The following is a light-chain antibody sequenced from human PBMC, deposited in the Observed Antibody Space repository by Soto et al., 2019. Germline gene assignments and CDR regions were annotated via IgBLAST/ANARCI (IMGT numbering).Light chain of an antibody. V-gene: IGLV2-14*01. CDR3: ASFRSGTILV. CDR2: EVN. Sequence: QSALTQPASVSGSPGQSVTISCTGPRSDIGDSNFISWYQHSPGKAPRLLIYEVNNRPSGVSRRFSGSKAGNTASLTIAGLLADDDADYFCASFRSGTILVFGSGTKLTVL. CDR1: RSDIGDSNF. J-gene: IGLJ1*01.